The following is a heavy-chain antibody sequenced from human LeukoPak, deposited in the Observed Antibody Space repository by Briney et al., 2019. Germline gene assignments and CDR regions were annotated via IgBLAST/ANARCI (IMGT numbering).Heavy chain of an antibody. CDR3: AKAPVTTCRGAFCYPFDY. J-gene: IGHJ4*02. Sequence: GGSLRLSCAASGFTFSSYGMSWVRQAPGEGLEWVSAISGSGGSTYYADSVKGRFTISRDNSKNTLYLQMNSLRAEDAAVYYCAKAPVTTCRGAFCYPFDYWGLGTLVTVSS. CDR2: ISGSGGST. CDR1: GFTFSSYG. D-gene: IGHD2-15*01. V-gene: IGHV3-23*01.